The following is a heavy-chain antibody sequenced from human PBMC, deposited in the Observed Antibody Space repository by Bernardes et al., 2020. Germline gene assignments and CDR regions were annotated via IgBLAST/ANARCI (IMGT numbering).Heavy chain of an antibody. V-gene: IGHV4-59*01. CDR1: GGSISSYY. J-gene: IGHJ2*01. CDR2: IYYSGST. Sequence: SETLSLTCTVSGGSISSYYWSWIRQPPGKGLEWIGYIYYSGSTNYNPSLKSRVTISVDTSKNQFSLKLSSVTAADTAVYYCAREGLGLPWYFDLWGRGTLVTVSS. CDR3: AREGLGLPWYFDL. D-gene: IGHD5-12*01.